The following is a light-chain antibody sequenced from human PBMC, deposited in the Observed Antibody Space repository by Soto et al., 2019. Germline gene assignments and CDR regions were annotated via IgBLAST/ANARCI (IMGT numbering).Light chain of an antibody. V-gene: IGKV1-39*01. Sequence: DIQMTQSPSPLAASVGDRVTITCRASHNISNFLNWYQQKPGMAPKLLIFAASSLQSGVPSRFTGSASGAHFTLTISSLQPEDFATYYCQQSSTIPRTFGRGTKVEIK. CDR1: HNISNF. CDR2: AAS. CDR3: QQSSTIPRT. J-gene: IGKJ1*01.